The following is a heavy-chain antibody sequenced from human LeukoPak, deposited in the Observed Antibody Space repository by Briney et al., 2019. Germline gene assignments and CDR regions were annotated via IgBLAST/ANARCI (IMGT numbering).Heavy chain of an antibody. CDR1: GFTFSSYW. CDR3: ARVTVAYYYYGMDV. CDR2: INSDGSST. V-gene: IGHV3-74*01. Sequence: PGGSLRLSCAASGFTFSSYWMHWVRQAPGKGLVWVSRINSDGSSTSYADSVKGRFTISRDNAKNTLYLQMNSLRAEDTAVYYCARVTVAYYYYGMDVWGQGTTVTVSS. D-gene: IGHD6-19*01. J-gene: IGHJ6*02.